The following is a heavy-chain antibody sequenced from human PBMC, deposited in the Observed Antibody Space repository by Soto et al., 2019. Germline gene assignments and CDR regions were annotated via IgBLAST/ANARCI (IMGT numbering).Heavy chain of an antibody. D-gene: IGHD2-2*01. J-gene: IGHJ4*02. V-gene: IGHV4-59*01. CDR3: ARENSYALDY. Sequence: SETLSLTCTVSSGSISSYNWNWVRQPPGKGLEWIGFINYSGSTHYNPSLKSRVTISLDTSKNQFSPKLNSVTAADTAVYYCARENSYALDYWGPGTLVTVSS. CDR1: SGSISSYN. CDR2: INYSGST.